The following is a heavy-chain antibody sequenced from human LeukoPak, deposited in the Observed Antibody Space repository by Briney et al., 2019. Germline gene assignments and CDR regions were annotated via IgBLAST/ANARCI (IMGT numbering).Heavy chain of an antibody. CDR1: GFTFSSYS. V-gene: IGHV3-48*01. CDR3: ARATVTRWFDP. D-gene: IGHD4-17*01. CDR2: ISSSSSTI. Sequence: GGSLRLSCAASGFTFSSYSMNWVRQAPGKGLEWVSCISSSSSTIYYADSVKGRFTVSRDNSKNTLYLQMNSLRAEDTAVYYCARATVTRWFDPWGQGTLVTVSS. J-gene: IGHJ5*02.